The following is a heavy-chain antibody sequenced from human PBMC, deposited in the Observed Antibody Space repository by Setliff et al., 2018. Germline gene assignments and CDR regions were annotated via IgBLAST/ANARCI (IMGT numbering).Heavy chain of an antibody. V-gene: IGHV1-18*01. J-gene: IGHJ3*02. D-gene: IGHD5-18*01. CDR3: ARGGYSYGYDQGFDI. CDR1: GYSFSDYG. CDR2: ISAYNGNT. Sequence: ASVKVSCKASGYSFSDYGISWVRQAPGQGLEWMGWISAYNGNTKYAQKLQGRVTMATDISTSTAYMELRSLRSDDTAVYYCARGGYSYGYDQGFDIWCQGTMVTVSS.